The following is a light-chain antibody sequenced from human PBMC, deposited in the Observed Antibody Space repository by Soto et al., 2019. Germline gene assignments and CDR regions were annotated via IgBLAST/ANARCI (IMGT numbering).Light chain of an antibody. CDR2: EVN. CDR3: SSYKRGNMLV. J-gene: IGLJ2*01. Sequence: QSALTQPASVSGSPGQSITISCTGTSSDIGDYNYVSWYQQHPGKAPKLMIYEVNNRPSGVSNRFSGSKSGNTASLTISGLQAEDEADYYCSSYKRGNMLVFGGGTKVTV. V-gene: IGLV2-14*01. CDR1: SSDIGDYNY.